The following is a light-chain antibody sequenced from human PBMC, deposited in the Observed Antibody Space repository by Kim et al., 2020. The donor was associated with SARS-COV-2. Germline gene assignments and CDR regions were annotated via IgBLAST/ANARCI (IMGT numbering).Light chain of an antibody. CDR2: SEN. V-gene: IGLV1-44*01. J-gene: IGLJ2*01. Sequence: QPVLTQPPSASGPPGQRVSMSCSGSFSNIGSNTVNWYQQLPGTAPKLLIDSENQRPSGVPDRFSGSKSGTSSSLAISGLQSEDEADYYCAAWDDDLSGVVFGGGTQLTVL. CDR3: AAWDDDLSGVV. CDR1: FSNIGSNT.